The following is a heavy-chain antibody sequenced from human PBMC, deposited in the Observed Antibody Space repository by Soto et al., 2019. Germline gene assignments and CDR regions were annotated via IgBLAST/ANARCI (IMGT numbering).Heavy chain of an antibody. V-gene: IGHV3-23*01. D-gene: IGHD5-18*01. J-gene: IGHJ6*02. CDR3: AKDLVDTAMVKVRILSYYYGMDV. CDR1: GFTFSSYA. Sequence: EVQLLESGGGLVQPGGSLRLSCAASGFTFSSYAMSWVRQAPGNGLEWVSAISGSGGSTYYADSVKGRFTISRDNSKNTLYLQMNSLRAEDTAVYYCAKDLVDTAMVKVRILSYYYGMDVWGQGTTVTVSS. CDR2: ISGSGGST.